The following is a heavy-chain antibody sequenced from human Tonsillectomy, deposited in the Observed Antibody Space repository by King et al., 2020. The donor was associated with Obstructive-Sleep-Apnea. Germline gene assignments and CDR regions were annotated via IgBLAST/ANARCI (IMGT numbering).Heavy chain of an antibody. CDR2: IISSGRTI. CDR3: ARELGGGSPYYYGMDV. J-gene: IGHJ6*02. Sequence: VQLVESGGGLVKPGGSLRLSCAASGFTLSPYYMTWVRQAPGKGLEWVSYIISSGRTIYYADSVKGRFTVSRDNAKNSLFLQMNSLRAEDTAVYYCARELGGGSPYYYGMDVWGQGTTVTVSS. D-gene: IGHD1-26*01. V-gene: IGHV3-11*01. CDR1: GFTLSPYY.